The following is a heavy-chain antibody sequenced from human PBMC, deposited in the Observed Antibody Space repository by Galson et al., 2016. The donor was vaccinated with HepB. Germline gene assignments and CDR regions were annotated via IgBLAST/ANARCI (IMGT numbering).Heavy chain of an antibody. CDR3: AKDQDYGDHLDALDT. D-gene: IGHD4-17*01. CDR2: ISWNGDSI. Sequence: SLRLSCAASGFTFHDYAMHWVRQAPGKGLEWVSGISWNGDSIAYADSVKGRFTISRDNAKDSLYLQMYSLRGEDTALYYCAKDQDYGDHLDALDTWGQGTMVTVSS. J-gene: IGHJ3*02. CDR1: GFTFHDYA. V-gene: IGHV3-9*01.